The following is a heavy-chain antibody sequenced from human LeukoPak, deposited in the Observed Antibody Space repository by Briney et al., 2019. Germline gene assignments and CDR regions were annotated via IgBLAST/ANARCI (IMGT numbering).Heavy chain of an antibody. D-gene: IGHD3-10*01. CDR1: GFTFSSYA. Sequence: GGSLRLSCAASGFTFSSYAMSWVRQAPGRGPEWVSAISGSGGTYYVDSVKGRFTISRDNSKNTLYLQMNSLRAEDTALYYCAKGAGSYPFDYWGQGTLATVSS. J-gene: IGHJ4*02. CDR2: ISGSGGT. CDR3: AKGAGSYPFDY. V-gene: IGHV3-23*01.